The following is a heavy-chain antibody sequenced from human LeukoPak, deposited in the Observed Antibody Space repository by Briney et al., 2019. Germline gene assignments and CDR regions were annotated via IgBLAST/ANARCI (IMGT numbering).Heavy chain of an antibody. CDR2: IYTIGGT. D-gene: IGHD2-21*02. CDR1: GGSISSSY. CDR3: ARAHGFVTRYWYFDL. J-gene: IGHJ2*01. Sequence: PSETPSLTCTVSGGSISSSYWSWIRQPAGKGLEWIGRIYTIGGTNYNPSLKSRVTMSIDTSKNQFSLKLSSVTAADTAMYYCARAHGFVTRYWYFDLWGRGTLVTVSS. V-gene: IGHV4-4*07.